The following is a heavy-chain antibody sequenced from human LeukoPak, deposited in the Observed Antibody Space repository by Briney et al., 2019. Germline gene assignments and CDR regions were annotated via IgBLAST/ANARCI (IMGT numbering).Heavy chain of an antibody. CDR3: ARAGATTHPNYFDY. CDR2: IYYSGST. V-gene: IGHV4-31*11. CDR1: GGSISSGGYS. Sequence: SQTLSLTCAVSGGSISSGGYSWSWIRQHPGKGLEWIGYIYYSGSTYYNPSLKSRVTISVDTSKNQFSLKLSSVTAADTAVYYCARAGATTHPNYFDYWGQGTLVTVSS. D-gene: IGHD1-26*01. J-gene: IGHJ4*02.